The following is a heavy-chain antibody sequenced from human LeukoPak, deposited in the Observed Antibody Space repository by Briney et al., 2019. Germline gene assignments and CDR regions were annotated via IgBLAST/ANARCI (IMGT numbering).Heavy chain of an antibody. CDR3: ARVERPYYDFWSGYYNSNYYYYYYMDV. D-gene: IGHD3-3*01. J-gene: IGHJ6*03. CDR1: GYTFTGYY. V-gene: IGHV1-8*03. Sequence: GASVKVSCKASGYTFTGYYMHWVRQAPGQGLEWMGWMNPNSGNTGYAQKFQGRVTITRNTSISTAYMELSSLRSEDTAVYYCARVERPYYDFWSGYYNSNYYYYYYMDVWGKGTTVTVSS. CDR2: MNPNSGNT.